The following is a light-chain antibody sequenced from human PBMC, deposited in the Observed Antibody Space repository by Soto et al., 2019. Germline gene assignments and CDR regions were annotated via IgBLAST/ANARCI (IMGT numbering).Light chain of an antibody. Sequence: EIVLTQSPGSVSLSPGERATLSCRASETVKKNSLAWYQQKPGQAPRLPIYGASRRATGTPDSFSGSGSETDFILTISRLEPDNSAVYYCQQYAISPLTFGGGTKVEI. CDR1: ETVKKNS. V-gene: IGKV3-20*01. CDR3: QQYAISPLT. J-gene: IGKJ4*01. CDR2: GAS.